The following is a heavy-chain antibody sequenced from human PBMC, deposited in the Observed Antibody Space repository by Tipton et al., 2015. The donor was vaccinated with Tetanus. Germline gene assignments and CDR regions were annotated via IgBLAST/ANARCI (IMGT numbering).Heavy chain of an antibody. D-gene: IGHD6-13*01. Sequence: TLSLTCAVSGGSITSGAYLWGWIRQPPGKGLEWIGYIYHSGSPHYNPSLKSRVTLSVDMSKNQFFLKMISMTAADTAVYFCARDFGSNHNWFDPWGQGTPVTVSS. CDR1: GGSITSGAYL. J-gene: IGHJ5*02. CDR2: IYHSGSP. V-gene: IGHV4-30-2*01. CDR3: ARDFGSNHNWFDP.